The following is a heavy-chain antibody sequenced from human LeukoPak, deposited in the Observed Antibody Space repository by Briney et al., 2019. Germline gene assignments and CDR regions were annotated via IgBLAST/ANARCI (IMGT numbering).Heavy chain of an antibody. CDR3: ARAWGHSRGYLDY. V-gene: IGHV4-61*01. Sequence: SQTLSLTCTVSGGSISNGSNYWSWIRQPPGKGLEWIGYIYYSGSTNYNPSLKSRVTISVDTSKNQFSLKLSSVTAADTAVYYCARAWGHSRGYLDYWGQGTLVTVSS. J-gene: IGHJ4*02. CDR1: GGSISNGSNY. D-gene: IGHD3-22*01. CDR2: IYYSGST.